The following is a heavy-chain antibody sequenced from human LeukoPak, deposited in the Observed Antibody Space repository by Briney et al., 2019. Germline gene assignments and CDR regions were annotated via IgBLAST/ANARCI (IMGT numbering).Heavy chain of an antibody. CDR3: ARESTAGYNSSWYGFRN. D-gene: IGHD6-13*01. J-gene: IGHJ1*01. CDR2: INQDGSEK. CDR1: GFTISNYW. Sequence: PGGSLRLSCAASGFTISNYWMTWVRQAPGKGLEWVANINQDGSEKYYVDSVKGRFTISRDNAKNSLFLQMGSLRVEDTAVYYCARESTAGYNSSWYGFRNWGQGTLVSVSS. V-gene: IGHV3-7*01.